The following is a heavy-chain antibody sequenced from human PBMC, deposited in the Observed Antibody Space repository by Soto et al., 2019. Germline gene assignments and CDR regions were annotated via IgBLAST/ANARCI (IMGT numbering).Heavy chain of an antibody. CDR2: IKSKTDGGAT. CDR3: TTESSSNLKSRIDYYYYYMDV. J-gene: IGHJ6*03. D-gene: IGHD2-2*01. V-gene: IGHV3-15*01. CDR1: GFTFSNAW. Sequence: SLRLSCAASGFTFSNAWMSWVRQAPGKGREWVGRIKSKTDGGATDYAAPVKGRFTISRDDSKNTLYLQMNSLKTEDTAVYYCTTESSSNLKSRIDYYYYYMDVWGKGTTVTVSS.